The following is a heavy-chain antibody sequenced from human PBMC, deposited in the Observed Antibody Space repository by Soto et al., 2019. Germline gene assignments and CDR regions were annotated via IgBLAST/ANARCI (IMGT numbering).Heavy chain of an antibody. Sequence: QVRLVESGGGVVQPGRSLRLSCVASGFTFSAYGSHWVRQAPVKGLEWVGVVSSDGETKYYADALKGRFTISRDNSKNTMYLQMASLRPEDTAVYYCANEIEVAGDLDYWGHGTLVTVFS. CDR3: ANEIEVAGDLDY. J-gene: IGHJ4*01. CDR2: VSSDGETK. CDR1: GFTFSAYG. V-gene: IGHV3-30*18. D-gene: IGHD6-19*01.